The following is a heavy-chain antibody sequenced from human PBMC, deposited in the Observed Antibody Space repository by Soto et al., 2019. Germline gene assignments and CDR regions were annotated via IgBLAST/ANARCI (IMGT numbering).Heavy chain of an antibody. D-gene: IGHD3-9*01. CDR2: ISGAGVTT. J-gene: IGHJ4*02. CDR3: AREYYGLLTGYYTDY. V-gene: IGHV3-74*01. CDR1: GFPFSSYW. Sequence: EVQLVESGGDLVQRGGSLRLSCAASGFPFSSYWMHWVHHTPGKGLDWVARISGAGVTTYYADSVTGRFTVSRDNAKNTLSLQISGLRAEDTAVYYCAREYYGLLTGYYTDYWGQGTLVSVSS.